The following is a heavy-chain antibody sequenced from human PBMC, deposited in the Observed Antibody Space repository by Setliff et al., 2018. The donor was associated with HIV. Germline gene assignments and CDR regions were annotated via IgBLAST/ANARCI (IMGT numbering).Heavy chain of an antibody. Sequence: ASVKVSCKASGYTFSNYGITWVRQAPGQGLEWMGWITSYNGNTNYAKKFEGRVTMATDTSTSIAYMELKSLRSEDTAVYYCARDHHSGRGSNFPWYSDLWGRGTLVTGSS. CDR2: ITSYNGNT. J-gene: IGHJ2*01. CDR1: GYTFSNYG. V-gene: IGHV1-18*01. CDR3: ARDHHSGRGSNFPWYSDL. D-gene: IGHD1-26*01.